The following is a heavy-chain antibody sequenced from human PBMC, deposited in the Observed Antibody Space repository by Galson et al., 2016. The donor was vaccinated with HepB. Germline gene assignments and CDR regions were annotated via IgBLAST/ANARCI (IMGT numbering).Heavy chain of an antibody. CDR2: IIPMFATP. D-gene: IGHD6-13*01. J-gene: IGHJ6*02. Sequence: SVKVSCKASGGTFNSYAITWVRQAPGQGLEWMGGIIPMFATPTYAQKFQGRLTITADKSTSTAYMELRSLRSEDTAVYYCAKEAGIAADGKGYYAMDVWGQGTTVTVS. CDR1: GGTFNSYA. CDR3: AKEAGIAADGKGYYAMDV. V-gene: IGHV1-69*06.